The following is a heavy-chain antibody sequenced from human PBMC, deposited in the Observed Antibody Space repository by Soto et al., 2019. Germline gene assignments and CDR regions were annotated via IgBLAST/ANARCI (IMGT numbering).Heavy chain of an antibody. CDR2: IYYSGST. J-gene: IGHJ6*02. CDR3: ARSITMVRGVIIIAAAGTFYGMDF. Sequence: SETLSLTCTVSGGSISSSSYYWGWIRQPPGKGLEWIGSIYYSGSTYYNPSLKSRVTISVDTSKNQFSLKLSSVTAADTAVYYCARSITMVRGVIIIAAAGTFYGMDFWGQGTTV. CDR1: GGSISSSSYY. V-gene: IGHV4-39*01. D-gene: IGHD3-10*01.